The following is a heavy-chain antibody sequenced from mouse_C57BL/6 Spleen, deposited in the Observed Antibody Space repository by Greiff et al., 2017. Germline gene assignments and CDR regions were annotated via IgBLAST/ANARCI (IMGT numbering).Heavy chain of an antibody. CDR3: ARKGDYFDY. V-gene: IGHV1-55*01. CDR2: IYPGSGST. J-gene: IGHJ2*01. Sequence: QVQLQQSGAELVKPGASVKMSCKASGYTFTSYWITWVKQRPGQGLEWIGDIYPGSGSTNYNEKFKSKATLTVDTSSSTAYMQLSSLTSEDSSVYSCARKGDYFDYWGQGTTLTVSS. CDR1: GYTFTSYW.